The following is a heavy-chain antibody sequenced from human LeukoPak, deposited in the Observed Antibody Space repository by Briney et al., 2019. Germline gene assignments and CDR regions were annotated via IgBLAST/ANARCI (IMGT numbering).Heavy chain of an antibody. V-gene: IGHV1-46*01. CDR1: GYTFTGYY. Sequence: ASVKVSCKASGYTFTGYYMHWVRQAPGQGLEWMGIINPSGGSTSYAQKFQDTVTMTRDMSTSTVYMELSSLRSEDTAVYYCARAYNWNYGILYYFDYWGQGTLVTVSS. D-gene: IGHD1-7*01. J-gene: IGHJ4*02. CDR3: ARAYNWNYGILYYFDY. CDR2: INPSGGST.